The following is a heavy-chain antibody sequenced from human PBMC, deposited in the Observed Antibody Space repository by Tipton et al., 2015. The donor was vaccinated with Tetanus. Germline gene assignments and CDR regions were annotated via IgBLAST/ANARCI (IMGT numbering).Heavy chain of an antibody. CDR2: IFPSDSDT. D-gene: IGHD6-6*01. J-gene: IGHJ5*01. V-gene: IGHV5-51*01. CDR1: GYIFTNYW. Sequence: QLVQSGAEVKKSGESLKISCKGSGYIFTNYWIGWVRQTPGKGLEWMGIIFPSDSDTRYSPTFRGQVTISVDKSINTAYLQWSSLVASDTAVYYCARHGSIGARQNRFDSWGQGTLVTVSS. CDR3: ARHGSIGARQNRFDS.